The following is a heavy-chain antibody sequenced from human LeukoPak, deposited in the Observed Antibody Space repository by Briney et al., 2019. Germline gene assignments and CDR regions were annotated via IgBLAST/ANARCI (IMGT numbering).Heavy chain of an antibody. D-gene: IGHD6-25*01. V-gene: IGHV1-69*01. CDR1: GGTFSSYA. J-gene: IGHJ4*02. CDR3: AREGDSISGFDY. Sequence: GSSVKVSCKASGGTFSSYAISWVRQAPGQGLEWMGGIIPIFGTANYAQKFQGRVTITADESTSTAYMELSSLRSEDTAVYYCAREGDSISGFDYWGQGTLVTVSS. CDR2: IIPIFGTA.